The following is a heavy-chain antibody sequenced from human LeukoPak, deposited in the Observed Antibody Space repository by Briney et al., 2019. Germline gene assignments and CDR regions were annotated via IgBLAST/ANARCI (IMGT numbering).Heavy chain of an antibody. Sequence: ASVKVSCKASGYTFTAYYMHWVRQAPGQGLEWMGWINPNSGGTNYAQKFQGRVTMTRDTSISTAYMELSRLSSDDTAVYYCATGRLPYDYVWGSYRYGGYYFDYWGQGTLVTASS. D-gene: IGHD3-16*02. CDR1: GYTFTAYY. V-gene: IGHV1-2*02. CDR2: INPNSGGT. CDR3: ATGRLPYDYVWGSYRYGGYYFDY. J-gene: IGHJ4*02.